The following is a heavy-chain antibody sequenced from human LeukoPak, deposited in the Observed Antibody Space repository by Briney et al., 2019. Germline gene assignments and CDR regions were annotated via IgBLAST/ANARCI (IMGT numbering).Heavy chain of an antibody. D-gene: IGHD4-17*01. V-gene: IGHV3-66*01. CDR3: VYGDFVRTVNYFDY. CDR1: GFTVSSSY. Sequence: GSLRLSCAASGFTVSSSYMSWVRQAPGKGLEWVSVIYSGGSTYYADSVKGRFTISRDNSKNSLFLQMTSLRAEDTALYYCVYGDFVRTVNYFDYWGQGTLVTVSS. J-gene: IGHJ4*02. CDR2: IYSGGST.